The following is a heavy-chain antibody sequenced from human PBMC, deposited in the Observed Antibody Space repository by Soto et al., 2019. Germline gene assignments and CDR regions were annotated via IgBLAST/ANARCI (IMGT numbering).Heavy chain of an antibody. CDR2: ISGSGGST. CDR1: GFTFSSYA. V-gene: IGHV3-23*01. D-gene: IGHD3-22*01. J-gene: IGHJ3*01. Sequence: GGSLRLSCAASGFTFSSYAMSWVRQAPGKGLEWVSAISGSGGSTYYADSVKGRFTISRDNSKNTLYLQMNSLRAEDTAVYYCAKDRALNYYDSSGYFPDAFDLWGQGTMVTVSS. CDR3: AKDRALNYYDSSGYFPDAFDL.